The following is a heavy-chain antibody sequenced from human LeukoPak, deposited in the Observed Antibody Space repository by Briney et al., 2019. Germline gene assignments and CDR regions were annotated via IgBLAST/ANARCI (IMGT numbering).Heavy chain of an antibody. J-gene: IGHJ4*02. V-gene: IGHV3-23*01. CDR3: AKGFGDTTFGVVTANDY. CDR1: GFTFSRYA. D-gene: IGHD3-3*01. Sequence: PGGCLRLSCAASGFTFSRYAMTWVRQAPGKRLEWVSTISGVGDRTYFADSVKGRFTVSRDNSKSTLYLQMNRLRAEDTAVYYCAKGFGDTTFGVVTANDYWGQGILVIVSS. CDR2: ISGVGDRT.